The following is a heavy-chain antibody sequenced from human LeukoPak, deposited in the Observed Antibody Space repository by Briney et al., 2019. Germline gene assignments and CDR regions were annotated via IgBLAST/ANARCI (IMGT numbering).Heavy chain of an antibody. CDR1: GGSFSGYY. CDR3: ARGHYFDY. J-gene: IGHJ4*02. V-gene: IGHV4-34*01. CDR2: INHSGST. Sequence: SETLSLTCAVCGGSFSGYYWSWIRQPPGKGLEWIGEINHSGSTNYNPSLKSRVTISVDTSKNQFSLKLSSVTAADTAVYYCARGHYFDYWGQGTLVTVSS.